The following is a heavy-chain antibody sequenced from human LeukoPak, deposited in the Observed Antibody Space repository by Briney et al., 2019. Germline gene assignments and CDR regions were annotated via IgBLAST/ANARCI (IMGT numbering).Heavy chain of an antibody. J-gene: IGHJ4*02. V-gene: IGHV5-51*01. CDR1: GYSFTSYW. D-gene: IGHD3-9*01. CDR2: IYPGDSDT. Sequence: GESLKISCKGSGYSFTSYWIGWVRQMPGKGLEWMGIIYPGDSDTRYSPSFQGQVTISADKSISTAYLQWSSLKASDTAMYYCARRYRNYDLLTGYLGRTTGYYFDYWGQGTLVTVSS. CDR3: ARRYRNYDLLTGYLGRTTGYYFDY.